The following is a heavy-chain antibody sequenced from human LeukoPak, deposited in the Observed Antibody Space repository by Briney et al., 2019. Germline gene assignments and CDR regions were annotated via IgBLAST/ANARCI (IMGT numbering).Heavy chain of an antibody. D-gene: IGHD6-6*01. CDR2: ISSSGNTI. CDR1: EFTFTSYE. CDR3: ARGPSIAARYDALDI. Sequence: GGSLRLSCAASEFTFTSYELNWVRQAPGKGLEWVPYISSSGNTISYADSVKGRFTISRDNAKNSLYLQVISLRAEDTAAYYCARGPSIAARYDALDIWGQGTMVTVSS. J-gene: IGHJ3*02. V-gene: IGHV3-48*03.